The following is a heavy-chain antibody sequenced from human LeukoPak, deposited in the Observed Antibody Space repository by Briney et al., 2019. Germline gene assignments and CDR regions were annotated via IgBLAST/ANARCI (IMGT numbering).Heavy chain of an antibody. CDR1: GYSFTGYG. CDR2: ISGYNGNA. D-gene: IGHD3-16*01. Sequence: ASVKVPCKASGYSFTGYGISWVRQAPGQGLEWMGWISGYNGNAKYAQKLQGRVTMTTDTSTSTAYMELRSLTSDDTAVYYCARDGAYNMDVWGQGTTVTVSS. CDR3: ARDGAYNMDV. V-gene: IGHV1-18*01. J-gene: IGHJ6*02.